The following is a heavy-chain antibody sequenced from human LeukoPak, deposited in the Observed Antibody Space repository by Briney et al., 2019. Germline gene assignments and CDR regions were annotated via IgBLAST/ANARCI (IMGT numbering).Heavy chain of an antibody. D-gene: IGHD3-10*01. CDR3: ARGRVGDYGMDV. V-gene: IGHV1-46*01. CDR1: GYTFTICN. CDR2: INPSGSST. Sequence: ASVKVSCNASGYTFTICNMHWVRQAPAQGLALMGIINPSGSSTREAKEFPGRVTMTRDTSTGTVYMELSSLRAEDTAVYYCARGRVGDYGMDVWGKGTAIIASS. J-gene: IGHJ6*04.